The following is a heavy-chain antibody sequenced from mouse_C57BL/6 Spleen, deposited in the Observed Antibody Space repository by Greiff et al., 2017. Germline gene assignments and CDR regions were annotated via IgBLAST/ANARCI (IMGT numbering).Heavy chain of an antibody. J-gene: IGHJ4*01. CDR3: ARPMVTTLYYYAMDY. V-gene: IGHV1-82*01. CDR2: IYPGDGDT. Sequence: LVESGSELVKPGASVKISCKASGYAFSSSWMNWVKQRPGKGLEWIGRIYPGDGDTNYNGKFKGKATLTADKSSSTAYMQLSSLTSEDSAVYFCARPMVTTLYYYAMDYWGQGTSVTVSS. CDR1: GYAFSSSW. D-gene: IGHD2-3*01.